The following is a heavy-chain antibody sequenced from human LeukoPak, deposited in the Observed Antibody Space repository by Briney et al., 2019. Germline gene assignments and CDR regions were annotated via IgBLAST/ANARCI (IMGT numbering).Heavy chain of an antibody. V-gene: IGHV3-74*01. Sequence: GGSLRLSCAASGFTFSTYWMHWVRQAPGKGLVWVSRIDIDGSSTEYADSVKGRFTISRGNAKNTLHLQMNSLRAEDTAVYYCAGETDTSGSLHFDSWGQGTLVTVSS. CDR2: IDIDGSST. CDR3: AGETDTSGSLHFDS. CDR1: GFTFSTYW. D-gene: IGHD3-10*01. J-gene: IGHJ4*02.